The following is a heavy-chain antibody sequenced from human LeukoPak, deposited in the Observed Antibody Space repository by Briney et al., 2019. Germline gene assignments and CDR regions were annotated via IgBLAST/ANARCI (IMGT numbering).Heavy chain of an antibody. J-gene: IGHJ6*03. CDR2: IDTDGSTT. Sequence: GRCLRLSCPPAAFTFSSSWTDCVRQEAGNWRVWVSCIDTDGSTTVYAESVKGPFTRSRENAKNTLYLQMNRLRAEDTAVYYCARSEYSSNWYGDHYYYYMDVWGKGTTVTVSS. CDR1: AFTFSSSW. V-gene: IGHV3-74*01. D-gene: IGHD6-13*01. CDR3: ARSEYSSNWYGDHYYYYMDV.